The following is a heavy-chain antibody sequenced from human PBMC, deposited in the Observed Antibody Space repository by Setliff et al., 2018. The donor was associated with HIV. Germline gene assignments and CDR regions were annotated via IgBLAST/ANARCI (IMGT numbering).Heavy chain of an antibody. CDR1: GYTFTNYG. Sequence: ASVKVSCKASGYTFTNYGVNWVRQAPGQGLEWMGWINTNTGNPTYAQGFTGRFVFSLDTSVSTAYLQISSLKAEDTAVYYCARDRRYCTSTSCYRNWFDPWGQGTLVTVSS. CDR2: INTNTGNP. J-gene: IGHJ5*02. CDR3: ARDRRYCTSTSCYRNWFDP. V-gene: IGHV7-4-1*02. D-gene: IGHD2-2*02.